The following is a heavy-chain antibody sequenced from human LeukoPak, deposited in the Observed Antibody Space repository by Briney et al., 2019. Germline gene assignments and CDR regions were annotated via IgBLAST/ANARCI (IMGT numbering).Heavy chain of an antibody. J-gene: IGHJ4*02. CDR2: ILLDGNNK. CDR3: ARYGSGTSYITNYFDY. D-gene: IGHD3-10*01. Sequence: GRSLRLSCAASGFTFSTYGMHWVRQAPGKGLEWVAHILLDGNNKYYPDSVKGRFTISRDNSKNTLYLQMDSLRAEDTAVYYCARYGSGTSYITNYFDYWGQGTLVTVSS. CDR1: GFTFSTYG. V-gene: IGHV3-33*03.